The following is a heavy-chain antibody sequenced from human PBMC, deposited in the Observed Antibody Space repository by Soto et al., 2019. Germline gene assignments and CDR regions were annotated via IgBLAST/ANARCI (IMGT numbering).Heavy chain of an antibody. CDR3: ARVGIAQDFDI. D-gene: IGHD6-13*01. Sequence: SVKVSCKASGYTFTSYAISWVRQAPGQGREWMGGIIPIFGTANYAQKFQGRVTITADESTSTAYMELSSLRSEDTAVYYCARVGIAQDFDIWGQGTMVTVSS. V-gene: IGHV1-69*13. CDR1: GYTFTSYA. J-gene: IGHJ3*02. CDR2: IIPIFGTA.